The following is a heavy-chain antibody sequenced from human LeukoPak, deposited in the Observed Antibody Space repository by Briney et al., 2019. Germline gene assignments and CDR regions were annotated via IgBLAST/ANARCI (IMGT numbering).Heavy chain of an antibody. D-gene: IGHD6-13*01. CDR1: GYTLTELS. Sequence: ASVKVSCKVSGYTLTELSMHWVRQAPGKGLEWMGGFDPEDGETIYAQKLQGRVTMTTDTSTSTVYMELRSLRSDDTAVYYCASTEYSSSWYGPLDYWGQGTLVTVSS. CDR2: FDPEDGET. CDR3: ASTEYSSSWYGPLDY. J-gene: IGHJ4*02. V-gene: IGHV1-24*01.